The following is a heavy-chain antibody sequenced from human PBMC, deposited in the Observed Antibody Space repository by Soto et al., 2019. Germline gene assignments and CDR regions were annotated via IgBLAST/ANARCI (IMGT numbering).Heavy chain of an antibody. CDR1: GFTFSSYA. V-gene: IGHV3-64D*08. Sequence: PGGSLRLSCSASGFTFSSYAMHWVRQAPGKGLEYVSAISSNGGSTYYADSVKGRFTISRDNSKNILYLQMSSLRAEDTAVYYCVKSQEPYYDFWSGYLVHAFDIWGQGTMVTVSS. CDR2: ISSNGGST. J-gene: IGHJ3*02. CDR3: VKSQEPYYDFWSGYLVHAFDI. D-gene: IGHD3-3*01.